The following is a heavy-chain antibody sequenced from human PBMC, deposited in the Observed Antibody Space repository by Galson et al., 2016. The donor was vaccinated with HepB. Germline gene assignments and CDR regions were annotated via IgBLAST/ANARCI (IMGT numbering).Heavy chain of an antibody. CDR1: GYSFTSYW. Sequence: QSGAEVKKPGESLKISCKGSGYSFTSYWIGWVRQIPGKGLEWMGIIYPGDSDTRYSPSFQGQVTISADQSINTAYLPWSSLKASDTAMYYCARRRDILTGYRYYYYGMDVWGQGTTVTVSS. CDR2: IYPGDSDT. CDR3: ARRRDILTGYRYYYYGMDV. J-gene: IGHJ6*02. V-gene: IGHV5-51*01. D-gene: IGHD3-9*01.